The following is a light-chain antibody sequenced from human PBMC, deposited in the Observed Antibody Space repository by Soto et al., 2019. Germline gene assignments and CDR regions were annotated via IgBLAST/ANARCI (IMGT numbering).Light chain of an antibody. CDR1: QSVSSN. J-gene: IGKJ1*01. Sequence: EIVMTQSPATLSVSPGERATLSCRASQSVSSNLAWYQQKPGQAPRLLIYGASTSATGIPARFSGSGSGTEFTLTISSLQSEDCAVYYCQQYNNLPWTCGQGTKVEIK. V-gene: IGKV3-15*01. CDR2: GAS. CDR3: QQYNNLPWT.